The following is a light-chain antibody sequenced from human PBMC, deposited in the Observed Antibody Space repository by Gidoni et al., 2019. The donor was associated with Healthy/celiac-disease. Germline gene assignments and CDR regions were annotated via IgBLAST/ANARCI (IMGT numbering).Light chain of an antibody. V-gene: IGKV1-33*01. Sequence: DIQMTQSPSSLSASVGDRVTITCQASQDISNYLNWYQQKPGKAPKLLIYDASNLETGVPSRFSGSGSGTDFTFTISSLQPEAIATYYCQQYDNLSLTFGGXTKVEIK. CDR2: DAS. CDR3: QQYDNLSLT. CDR1: QDISNY. J-gene: IGKJ4*01.